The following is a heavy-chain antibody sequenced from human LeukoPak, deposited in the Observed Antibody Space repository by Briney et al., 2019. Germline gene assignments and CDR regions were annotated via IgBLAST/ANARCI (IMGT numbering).Heavy chain of an antibody. J-gene: IGHJ4*02. D-gene: IGHD6-19*01. CDR2: IKEDRSEK. V-gene: IGHV3-7*03. Sequence: PAVTLTLSSSGSTFTFSNYWRVWLGPAHGLGWVGVVKIKEDRSEKYYVDSVKGRFTISRDNAKNSLYLQMNAVRVEDAAVYYCTRDGRGWSEYWGQGTLVTVSS. CDR3: TRDGRGWSEY. CDR1: TFTFSNYW.